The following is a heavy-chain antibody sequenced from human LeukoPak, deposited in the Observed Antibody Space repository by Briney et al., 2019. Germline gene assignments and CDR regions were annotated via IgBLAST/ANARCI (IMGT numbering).Heavy chain of an antibody. Sequence: SETLSLTCAVYGGSFSGYYWSWIRQPPGKGLEWIGEINHSGSTYYNPSLKSRVTISVDTSKNQFSLKLSSVTAADTAVYYCVKKTVTHFDYWGQGTLVTVSS. CDR2: INHSGST. D-gene: IGHD4-11*01. CDR3: VKKTVTHFDY. CDR1: GGSFSGYY. V-gene: IGHV4-34*01. J-gene: IGHJ4*02.